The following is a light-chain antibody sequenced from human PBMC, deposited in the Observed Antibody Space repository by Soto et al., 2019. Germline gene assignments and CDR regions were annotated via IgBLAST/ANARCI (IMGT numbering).Light chain of an antibody. CDR3: QQYNSYSWT. Sequence: IRMTQAPSTLSASVWDRVTITCRASQSISYWLAWYQQKPGKAPTLLIYDASTLESGVPSRFSGSGFGTDFTLTISTLQPEDFGTYYCQQYNSYSWTFGQGTKVDIK. CDR2: DAS. J-gene: IGKJ1*01. CDR1: QSISYW. V-gene: IGKV1-5*01.